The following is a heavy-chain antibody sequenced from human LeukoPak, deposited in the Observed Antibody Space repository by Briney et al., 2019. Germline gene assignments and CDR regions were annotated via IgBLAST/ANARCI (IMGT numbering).Heavy chain of an antibody. CDR2: ISSSSSYI. CDR1: GFTFSSYS. J-gene: IGHJ4*02. V-gene: IGHV3-21*01. CDR3: AREYSSSTDFDY. D-gene: IGHD6-6*01. Sequence: PGGSLRLSCAASGFTFSSYSMNWVRQAPGKGLEWVSSISSSSSYIYYADSVKGRFTISRDNAKNSLYLKMNSLRAEDTAVYYCAREYSSSTDFDYWGQGTLVTVSS.